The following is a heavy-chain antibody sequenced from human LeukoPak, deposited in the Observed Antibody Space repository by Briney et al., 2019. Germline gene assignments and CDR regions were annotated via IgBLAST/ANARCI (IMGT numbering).Heavy chain of an antibody. CDR1: GGSISSSSYY. Sequence: SETLSLTCTVSGGSISSSSYYWGWIRQPPGKGLEWIGSIYYSGSTYYNPSLKSRVTISVDTSKNQFSLKLSSVTAADTAVYYCARLEPRDIVLMVYAKRASRVGVWGQGTTVTVSS. CDR3: ARLEPRDIVLMVYAKRASRVGV. D-gene: IGHD2-8*01. V-gene: IGHV4-39*01. J-gene: IGHJ6*02. CDR2: IYYSGST.